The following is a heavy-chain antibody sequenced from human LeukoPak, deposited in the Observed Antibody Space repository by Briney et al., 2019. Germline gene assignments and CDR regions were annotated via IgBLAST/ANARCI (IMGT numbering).Heavy chain of an antibody. J-gene: IGHJ6*04. CDR3: ARWGREYAMDV. CDR1: GGSISSGGYY. Sequence: PSQTLSLACTVSGGSISSGGYYWSWIRQHPGKGLEWIGYIYYSGSTYYNPSLKSRVTISVDTSKNQFSLKLSSVTAADTAVYYCARWGREYAMDVWGKGTTVTVSS. V-gene: IGHV4-31*03. CDR2: IYYSGST. D-gene: IGHD3-16*01.